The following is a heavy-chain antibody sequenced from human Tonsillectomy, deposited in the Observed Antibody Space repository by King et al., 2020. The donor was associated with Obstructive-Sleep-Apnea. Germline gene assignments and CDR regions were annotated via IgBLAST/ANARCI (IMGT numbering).Heavy chain of an antibody. J-gene: IGHJ6*02. D-gene: IGHD2-15*01. Sequence: VQLVESGGGVVQPGRSLRLSCAASGFPFNTFAMHWVRQAPGKGLEWVAVISYDGSETYYADSVKGRFTISRDNSNNTLYLQVNSLRPEDTAFYYCARDKVADSFIMVEAITYYYGMDVWGQGTTVTVSS. CDR1: GFPFNTFA. V-gene: IGHV3-30*01. CDR2: ISYDGSET. CDR3: ARDKVADSFIMVEAITYYYGMDV.